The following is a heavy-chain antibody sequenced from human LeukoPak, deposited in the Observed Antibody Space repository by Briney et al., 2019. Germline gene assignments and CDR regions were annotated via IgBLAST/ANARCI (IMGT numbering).Heavy chain of an antibody. CDR2: ISYDGRNI. Sequence: PGGSLRLSCAASGLTFSSYSMNWVRQAPGKGLEWVAVISYDGRNIYFADSVKGRFTVSRDNSKNTLYLQMNSLRTEDTAVYYCARNVAFRGFDYWGQGTLVTVSS. CDR1: GLTFSSYS. J-gene: IGHJ4*02. CDR3: ARNVAFRGFDY. D-gene: IGHD2/OR15-2a*01. V-gene: IGHV3-30*05.